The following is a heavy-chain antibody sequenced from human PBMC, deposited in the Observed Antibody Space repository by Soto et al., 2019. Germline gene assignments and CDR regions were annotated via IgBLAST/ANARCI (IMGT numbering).Heavy chain of an antibody. J-gene: IGHJ4*01. CDR2: ITDTGGDT. V-gene: IGHV3-23*01. Sequence: GGSLRLSCAVSGFPLEKYGMNWVRPAPGKGLEWVSTITDTGGDTKYSDSVRGRFTMSRDNSKKTLYQQMNNLRVEDSALYYCARGSTDSYPGSRIFDFWGRGTLVTVSS. CDR1: GFPLEKYG. D-gene: IGHD3-10*01. CDR3: ARGSTDSYPGSRIFDF.